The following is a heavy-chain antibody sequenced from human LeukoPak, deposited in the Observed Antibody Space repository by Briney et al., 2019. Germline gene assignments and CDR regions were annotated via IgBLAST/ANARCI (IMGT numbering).Heavy chain of an antibody. Sequence: SVKVSCKASGGTFISYAISWVRQAPGQGLEWMGRIIPILGIANYAQKFQGRVTITADKSTSTAYMELSSLRSEDTAVYYCARTFQEGMVRGVPFDYWGQGTLVTVSS. CDR2: IIPILGIA. CDR3: ARTFQEGMVRGVPFDY. D-gene: IGHD3-10*01. V-gene: IGHV1-69*04. CDR1: GGTFISYA. J-gene: IGHJ4*02.